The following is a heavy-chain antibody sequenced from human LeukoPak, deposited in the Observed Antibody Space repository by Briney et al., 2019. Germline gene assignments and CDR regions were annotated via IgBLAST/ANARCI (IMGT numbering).Heavy chain of an antibody. CDR1: GYTFTSYY. D-gene: IGHD2-21*01. Sequence: GASVKVSCKASGYTFTSYYMHWVRQAPGQGLEWMGIINPSGGSTTYAQKFQGRVTMTRDTSTSTVYMELSSLRSEDTAVYYCARACGGDGYLGEDWYFDLWGRGTLVTVSS. V-gene: IGHV1-46*01. CDR3: ARACGGDGYLGEDWYFDL. CDR2: INPSGGST. J-gene: IGHJ2*01.